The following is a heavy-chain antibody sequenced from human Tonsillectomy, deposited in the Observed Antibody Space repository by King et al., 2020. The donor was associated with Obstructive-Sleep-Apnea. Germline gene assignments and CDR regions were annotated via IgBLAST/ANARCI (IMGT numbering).Heavy chain of an antibody. CDR2: INHSGST. V-gene: IGHV4-34*01. D-gene: IGHD3-10*01. CDR1: GGSFSGYY. J-gene: IGHJ2*01. Sequence: VQLQQWGAGLLKPSGTLSLTCAVYGGSFSGYYWSWIRQPPGKGLEWIGEINHSGSTNYNPSLKSRVTISIDTSKNQFSLKLSSVTAADTAVYYCARQRWFGKETDWYFDLWGRGTLATVSS. CDR3: ARQRWFGKETDWYFDL.